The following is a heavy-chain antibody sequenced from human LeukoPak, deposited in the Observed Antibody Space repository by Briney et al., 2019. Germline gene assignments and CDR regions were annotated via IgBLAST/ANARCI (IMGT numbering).Heavy chain of an antibody. Sequence: PSETLSLTCTVSGGSVSSGSYYWSWIRQPPGKGLEWIGYIYYSGSTNYNPSLKSRVTISVDTSKNQFSLKLSSVTAADTAVYYCANPILRYFDWETHLGYWGQGTLVTVSS. CDR1: GGSVSSGSYY. V-gene: IGHV4-61*01. J-gene: IGHJ4*02. CDR2: IYYSGST. CDR3: ANPILRYFDWETHLGY. D-gene: IGHD3-9*01.